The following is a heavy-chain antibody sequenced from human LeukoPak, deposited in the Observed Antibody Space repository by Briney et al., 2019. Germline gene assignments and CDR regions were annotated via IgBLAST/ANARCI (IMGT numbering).Heavy chain of an antibody. CDR3: ARHEAYSGSGNQKGLDY. CDR1: GGSISSSNW. V-gene: IGHV4-4*02. CDR2: IYHSGST. D-gene: IGHD3-10*01. J-gene: IGHJ4*02. Sequence: PSETLSLTCAVSGGSISSSNWWSWVRQPPGKGLEWIGEIYHSGSTNYNPSLRSRVTISVDKSKNQFSLKLSSVTAADTAVYYCARHEAYSGSGNQKGLDYWGQGTLVTVSS.